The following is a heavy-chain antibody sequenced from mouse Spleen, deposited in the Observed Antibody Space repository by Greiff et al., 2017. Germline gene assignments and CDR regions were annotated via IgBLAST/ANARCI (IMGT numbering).Heavy chain of an antibody. J-gene: IGHJ1*01. Sequence: EVQLQQSGPELVKPGASVKISCKASGYSFTGYYMNWVKQSPEKSLEWIGEINPSTGGTTYNQKFKAKATLTVDKSSSTAYMQLKSLTSEDSAVYYCASLWDEDWYFDVWGAGTTVTVSS. CDR1: GYSFTGYY. CDR3: ASLWDEDWYFDV. V-gene: IGHV1-42*01. CDR2: INPSTGGT. D-gene: IGHD4-1*01.